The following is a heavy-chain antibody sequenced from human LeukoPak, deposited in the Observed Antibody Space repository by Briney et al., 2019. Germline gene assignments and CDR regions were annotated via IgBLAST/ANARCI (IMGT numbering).Heavy chain of an antibody. CDR2: IYSGGTT. CDR3: AKDGKWIAAAGPFDP. J-gene: IGHJ5*02. CDR1: GFSVSTNY. Sequence: GGSLRLSCAASGFSVSTNYMSWVRQAPGKGPEWVSVIYSGGTTYYADSVKGRFTVSRDNSKNVLYLQMNSLRAEDTAVYYCAKDGKWIAAAGPFDPWGQGTLVTVSS. D-gene: IGHD6-13*01. V-gene: IGHV3-53*01.